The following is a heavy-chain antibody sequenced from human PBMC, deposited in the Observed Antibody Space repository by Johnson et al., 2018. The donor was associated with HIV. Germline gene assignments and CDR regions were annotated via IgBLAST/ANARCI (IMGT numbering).Heavy chain of an antibody. CDR1: GFTFGSYG. D-gene: IGHD3-10*01. J-gene: IGHJ3*02. CDR2: IRGSGGST. V-gene: IGHV3-NL1*01. CDR3: ARDRLLWFRELWPHDALDI. Sequence: QMLLVESGGGVVQPGRSLRLSCAASGFTFGSYGIHWVRQVPGKGLEWVSAIRGSGGSTYYADSVKGRFTISRDNSKNTLYLQMNSLRAEDTAVYYCARDRLLWFRELWPHDALDIWGQGTMVTVSS.